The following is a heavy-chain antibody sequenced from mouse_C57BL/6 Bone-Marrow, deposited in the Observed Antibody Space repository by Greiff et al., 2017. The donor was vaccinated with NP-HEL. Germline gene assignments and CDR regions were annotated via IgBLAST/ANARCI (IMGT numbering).Heavy chain of an antibody. CDR2: IDPEDGKT. CDR1: GCSMEGWG. CDR3: AVIYYYHHY. J-gene: IGHJ2*01. V-gene: IGHV14-2*01. D-gene: IGHD1-1*01. Sequence: EVQLQESGAELVKPGASVKVYCTACGCSMEGWGGQLVEELSGQCLEWIGRIDPEDGKTKYAPKFQGKATITADTSSNTAYLQLSSLTSEDTAVYYCAVIYYYHHYWGQGTTLTVSS.